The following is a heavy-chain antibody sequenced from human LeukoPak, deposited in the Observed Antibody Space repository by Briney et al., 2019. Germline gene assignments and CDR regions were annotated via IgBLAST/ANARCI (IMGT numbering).Heavy chain of an antibody. CDR3: ARAVGATTNYFHF. CDR2: IYHSGST. J-gene: IGHJ4*02. Sequence: SETLSLTCAVSGYSISSGYYWGWIRQPPGKGLEWIGSIYHSGSTSYNPSLKSRVTISVDTSKNQFSLKLSSVTAADTAVYYCARAVGATTNYFHFWGQGTLVTVSS. CDR1: GYSISSGYY. D-gene: IGHD1-26*01. V-gene: IGHV4-38-2*01.